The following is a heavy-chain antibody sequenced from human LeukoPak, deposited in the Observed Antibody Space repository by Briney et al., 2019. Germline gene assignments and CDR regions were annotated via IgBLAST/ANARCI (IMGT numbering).Heavy chain of an antibody. CDR1: GFTFSSYS. CDR3: ARDGAAAGTDYYYYMDV. J-gene: IGHJ6*03. Sequence: KSGGSLRLSCAASGFTFSSYSMNWVRQAPGKGLEWVSSISSSSSYIYYADSVKGRFAISRDNAKNSLYLQMSNLRAEDTAVYYCARDGAAAGTDYYYYMDVWGKGTTVTVSS. D-gene: IGHD6-13*01. CDR2: ISSSSSYI. V-gene: IGHV3-21*06.